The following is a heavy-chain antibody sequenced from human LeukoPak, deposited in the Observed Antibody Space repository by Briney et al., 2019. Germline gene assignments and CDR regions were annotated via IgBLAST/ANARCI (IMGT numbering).Heavy chain of an antibody. CDR2: IYTSGST. CDR3: ASTGSGYSSGWYDY. J-gene: IGHJ4*02. CDR1: GGSISSGSYY. D-gene: IGHD6-19*01. V-gene: IGHV4-61*02. Sequence: PSETLSLTCTVSGGSISSGSYYWSWIRQPAGKGLEWIGRIYTSGSTNYNPSLKSRVTISVDTSKNQFSLKLSSVTAADTAVYYCASTGSGYSSGWYDYWGQGTLVTVSS.